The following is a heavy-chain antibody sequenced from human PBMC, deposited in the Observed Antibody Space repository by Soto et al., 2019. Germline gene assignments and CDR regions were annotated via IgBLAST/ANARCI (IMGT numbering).Heavy chain of an antibody. Sequence: PSETLSITCTVSGGSISSYYWSWIRQPPGKGLEWIGYIYYSGSTNYNPSLKSRVTISVDTSKNQFSLKLSSVTAADTAVYYCASFLSGYELGSFDYWGQGTLVTVSS. CDR3: ASFLSGYELGSFDY. D-gene: IGHD5-12*01. J-gene: IGHJ4*02. CDR2: IYYSGST. CDR1: GGSISSYY. V-gene: IGHV4-59*08.